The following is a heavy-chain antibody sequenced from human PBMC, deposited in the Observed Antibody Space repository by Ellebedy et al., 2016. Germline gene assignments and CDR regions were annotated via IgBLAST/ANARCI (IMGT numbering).Heavy chain of an antibody. CDR2: ISSDGSNK. V-gene: IGHV3-30*18. J-gene: IGHJ4*02. CDR1: GFTFSSYG. D-gene: IGHD6-19*01. Sequence: GESLKISXAASGFTFSSYGMHWVRQAPGKGLEWVAVISSDGSNKYYADSVKGRFTISRDNSKNTLYLQMNSLRAEDTAVYYCAKDLHNGGRIVMAGGYFDYWGQGTLVTVSS. CDR3: AKDLHNGGRIVMAGGYFDY.